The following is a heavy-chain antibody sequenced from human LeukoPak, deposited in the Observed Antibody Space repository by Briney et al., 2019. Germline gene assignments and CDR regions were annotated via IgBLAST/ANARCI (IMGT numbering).Heavy chain of an antibody. CDR2: ICYSGST. CDR1: GGSISSSSFY. Sequence: SETPSLTCTVSGGSISSSSFYWGWIRQPPGRGLEWIGTICYSGSTDYNSSLKSRVNISVDTSKNQFSLKLSSVTAADTAVYYCASNENWGSGWFDPWGQGTLVTVSS. D-gene: IGHD7-27*01. CDR3: ASNENWGSGWFDP. J-gene: IGHJ5*02. V-gene: IGHV4-39*07.